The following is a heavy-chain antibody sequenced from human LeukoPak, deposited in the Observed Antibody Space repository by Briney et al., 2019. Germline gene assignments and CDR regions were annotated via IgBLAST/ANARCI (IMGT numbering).Heavy chain of an antibody. J-gene: IGHJ6*02. CDR1: GGSISSFY. V-gene: IGHV4-59*08. CDR2: IYYSGST. CDR3: ARQYYHYYGMDV. Sequence: SETLSLTCTVSGGSISSFYWSWIRQPPGKGLEWIGYIYYSGSTNYNPSLKSRVTISVDTSKNQFSLKLNSVTAADTAVYYCARQYYHYYGMDVWGQGTTVTVSS.